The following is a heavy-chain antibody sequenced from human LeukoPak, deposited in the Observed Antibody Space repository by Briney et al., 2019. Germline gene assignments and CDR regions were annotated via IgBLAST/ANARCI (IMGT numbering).Heavy chain of an antibody. Sequence: GRSLRLSCAASGFTFSTYAMHWVRQAPGKGLGWVAFISYDGTNKYCADSVKGRFTISRDNSKNTLYPQMNSLRAEDTALYYCAREILTGYAFDIWGQGTMVTVSS. CDR3: AREILTGYAFDI. V-gene: IGHV3-30-3*01. CDR2: ISYDGTNK. CDR1: GFTFSTYA. D-gene: IGHD7-27*01. J-gene: IGHJ3*02.